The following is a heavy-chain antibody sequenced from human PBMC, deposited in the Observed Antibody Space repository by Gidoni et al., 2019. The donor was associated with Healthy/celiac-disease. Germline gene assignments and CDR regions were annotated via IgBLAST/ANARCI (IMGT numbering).Heavy chain of an antibody. CDR3: ASTSYDYGGPCCYYYGMDV. D-gene: IGHD4-17*01. CDR1: GGTFSSYA. J-gene: IGHJ6*02. CDR2: IIPIFGIA. Sequence: QVQLVQSGAEVKKPGSSVKVSCKASGGTFSSYAIRWVRQAPGQGLEWMGGIIPIFGIANYAQKFQGRVTITADKSTSTAYMELSSLRSEDTAVYYCASTSYDYGGPCCYYYGMDVWGQGTTVTVSS. V-gene: IGHV1-69*17.